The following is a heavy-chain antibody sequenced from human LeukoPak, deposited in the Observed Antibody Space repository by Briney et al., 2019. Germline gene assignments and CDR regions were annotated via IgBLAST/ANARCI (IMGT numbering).Heavy chain of an antibody. CDR3: ARDRYLVDDDAFDT. V-gene: IGHV3-33*01. Sequence: GGSLRLSCAASGFTFSNYGMHWVRQAPGKGLERVAVIWYDGSNKYYADSVKGRFTISRDNSKNTLFLQMNSLRAEDTAVYYCARDRYLVDDDAFDTWGQGTMVTVSS. CDR2: IWYDGSNK. D-gene: IGHD2-15*01. CDR1: GFTFSNYG. J-gene: IGHJ3*02.